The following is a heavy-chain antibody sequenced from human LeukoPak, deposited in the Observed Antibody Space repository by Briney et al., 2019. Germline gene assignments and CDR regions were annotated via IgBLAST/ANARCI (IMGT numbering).Heavy chain of an antibody. V-gene: IGHV1-46*01. CDR2: INPSGGST. D-gene: IGHD5-12*01. CDR1: GYTFTSHY. J-gene: IGHJ4*02. Sequence: ASVKVSCKASGYTFTSHYMHWVRQAPGQGLEWMGIINPSGGSTSYAQKFQGRVTMTRDTSTSTVYMELSSLRSEDTAVYYCARAGSSSSTPGYSGYDHFDYWGQGTLVTVSS. CDR3: ARAGSSSSTPGYSGYDHFDY.